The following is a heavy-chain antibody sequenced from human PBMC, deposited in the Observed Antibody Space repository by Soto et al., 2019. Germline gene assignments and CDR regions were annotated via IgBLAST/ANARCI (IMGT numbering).Heavy chain of an antibody. CDR3: ARVLGYCSGGSCYGFGGMDV. CDR1: GGTFSSYA. CDR2: IIPICGTA. V-gene: IGHV1-69*12. D-gene: IGHD2-15*01. J-gene: IGHJ6*02. Sequence: QVQLVQSGAEVKKPGSSVKVSCKASGGTFSSYAISWVRQAPGQGLEWMGGIIPICGTANYAQKFQGRVTITADEATSTAYMELSSLRSEDTAVYYCARVLGYCSGGSCYGFGGMDVWGQGTTVTVSS.